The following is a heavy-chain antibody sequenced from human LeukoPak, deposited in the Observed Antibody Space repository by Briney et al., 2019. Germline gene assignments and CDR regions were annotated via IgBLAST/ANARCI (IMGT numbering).Heavy chain of an antibody. Sequence: PGGSLRLSCAASGFMFSNYAMSWVRQAPGKGLVWVSRINTDGSSTSYADSVKGRFTISRDNAKNTLYLQMNSLRAEDTAVYSCARASDSSGYYDYWGQGTLITVSS. CDR1: GFMFSNYA. J-gene: IGHJ4*02. V-gene: IGHV3-74*01. CDR2: INTDGSST. CDR3: ARASDSSGYYDY. D-gene: IGHD3-22*01.